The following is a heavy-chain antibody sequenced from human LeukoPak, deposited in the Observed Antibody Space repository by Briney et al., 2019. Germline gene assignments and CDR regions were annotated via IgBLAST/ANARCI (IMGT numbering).Heavy chain of an antibody. J-gene: IGHJ4*02. D-gene: IGHD2-21*01. CDR1: GFTFSSYS. CDR3: ARDYYGDPLDY. V-gene: IGHV3-48*01. CDR2: ISSSSSTI. Sequence: GGSLRLSCAASGFTFSSYSMNWVRQAPGKGLEWVSYISSSSSTIYYADSVKGRFTTSRDNAKNSLYLQMNSLRAEDTAVYYCARDYYGDPLDYWGQGTLVTVSS.